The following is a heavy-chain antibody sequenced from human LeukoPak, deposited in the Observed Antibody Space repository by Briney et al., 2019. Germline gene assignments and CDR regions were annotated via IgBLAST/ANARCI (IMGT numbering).Heavy chain of an antibody. V-gene: IGHV4-59*01. CDR3: ARDGPHGPGYCSGGSCYEMGSFDP. CDR2: IYYSGST. Sequence: SETLSLTCTVSGCSISSYYWSWIRQPPGKGLEWIGYIYYSGSTNYNPSLKSRVTISVDTSEHQFSLKLSSVTAADTAVYYCARDGPHGPGYCSGGSCYEMGSFDPWGQGTLVTVSS. D-gene: IGHD2-15*01. CDR1: GCSISSYY. J-gene: IGHJ5*02.